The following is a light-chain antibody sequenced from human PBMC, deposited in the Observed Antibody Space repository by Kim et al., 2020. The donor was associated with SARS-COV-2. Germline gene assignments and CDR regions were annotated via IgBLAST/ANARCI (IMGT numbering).Light chain of an antibody. CDR3: SSYTSNSTWV. CDR2: EVS. J-gene: IGLJ3*02. V-gene: IGLV2-18*02. Sequence: GQSVTVSCTGTSNDVGSDGRVSGYQQPPGTAPKVIIYEVSNRPSGVPDRFSGSKSGNTASLTSSGLQAEDEAYYYCSSYTSNSTWVFGGGTQLTVL. CDR1: SNDVGSDGR.